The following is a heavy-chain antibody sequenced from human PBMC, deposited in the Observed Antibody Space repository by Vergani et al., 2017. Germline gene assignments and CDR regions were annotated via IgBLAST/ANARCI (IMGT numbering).Heavy chain of an antibody. CDR2: IIPIFGTA. D-gene: IGHD2-15*01. CDR1: GGTFSSYA. Sequence: QVQLVQSGAEVKKPGSSVKVPCKASGGTFSSYAISWVRQAPGQGLEWMGGIIPIFGTANYAQKYQGRVTITADESTSTAYMELSSLSSEDTAVYDCARALVCRGGSCYYYYGMDVWGQGTTVTVSS. V-gene: IGHV1-69*12. J-gene: IGHJ6*02. CDR3: ARALVCRGGSCYYYYGMDV.